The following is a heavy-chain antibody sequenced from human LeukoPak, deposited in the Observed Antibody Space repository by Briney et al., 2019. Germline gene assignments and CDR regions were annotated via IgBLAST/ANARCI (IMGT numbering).Heavy chain of an antibody. V-gene: IGHV4-4*07. D-gene: IGHD1-26*01. CDR1: GGSISRYY. CDR2: IYTRGTA. Sequence: SETLSLTCTVSGGSISRYYWNRIRQPAGKGLEWIGRIYTRGTANYNPSLRSRVTISVDTSKNQFSLKLTSVTAADTAIYYCARRQVGVLSGDFYYNYMDVWGKGTTVTVSS. CDR3: ARRQVGVLSGDFYYNYMDV. J-gene: IGHJ6*03.